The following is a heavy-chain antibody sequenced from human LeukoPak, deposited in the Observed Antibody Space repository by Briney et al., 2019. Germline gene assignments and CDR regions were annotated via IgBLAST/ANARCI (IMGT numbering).Heavy chain of an antibody. V-gene: IGHV3-7*01. CDR1: GFTFSSYW. J-gene: IGHJ3*02. CDR3: ARDGGGPDAFDI. Sequence: GGSLRLSCAASGFTFSSYWRDWARQAPGQGLVWVASINHNGNVNYYVDSVKGRFTISRDNAKNSLYRQMNSLRAEDTAVYYCARDGGGPDAFDIWGQGTMVTVSS. CDR2: INHNGNVN.